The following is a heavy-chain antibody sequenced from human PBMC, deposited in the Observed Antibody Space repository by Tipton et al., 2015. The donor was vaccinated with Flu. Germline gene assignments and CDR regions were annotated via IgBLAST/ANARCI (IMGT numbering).Heavy chain of an antibody. CDR1: GYSISSDYY. D-gene: IGHD6-13*01. CDR3: AREEARIAAADLYYYGMDV. V-gene: IGHV4-38-2*02. CDR2: IFHTGST. Sequence: TLSLTCTVSGYSISSDYYWGWIRQPPGKGLEWIGNIFHTGSTYYNPSLKSRVTLSVGTSKNQFSLKLSSVTAADTAVYYCAREEARIAAADLYYYGMDVWGQGTTVTVSS. J-gene: IGHJ6*02.